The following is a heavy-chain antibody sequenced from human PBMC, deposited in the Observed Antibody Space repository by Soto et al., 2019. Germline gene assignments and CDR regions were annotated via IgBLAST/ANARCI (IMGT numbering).Heavy chain of an antibody. Sequence: QVQLQESGPGLVKPSGTLSLTCAVSGGSISSSNWWSWVRQPPGEGLEWIGEIYHSGGTNYNPSLKSRVTISVDKSKNQFSLKLSSVTAADTAVYFCARVNRGTSWYESKWFDPWGQGTLVTVSS. D-gene: IGHD6-13*01. CDR2: IYHSGGT. V-gene: IGHV4-4*02. J-gene: IGHJ5*02. CDR1: GGSISSSNW. CDR3: ARVNRGTSWYESKWFDP.